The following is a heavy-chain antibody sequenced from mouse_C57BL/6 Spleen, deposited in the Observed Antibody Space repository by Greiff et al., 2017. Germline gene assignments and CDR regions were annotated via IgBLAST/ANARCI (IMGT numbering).Heavy chain of an antibody. V-gene: IGHV1-85*01. D-gene: IGHD1-1*01. CDR2: IYPRDGST. CDR3: ARSGITTVVAPDY. CDR1: GYTFTSYD. J-gene: IGHJ2*01. Sequence: QVQLQQSGTELVKPGASVKLSCKASGYTFTSYDINWVKQRPGQGLEWIGWIYPRDGSTKYNEKFKGKATLTVDTSSSTAYMELHSLTSEDSAVYFCARSGITTVVAPDYWGQGTTLTVSS.